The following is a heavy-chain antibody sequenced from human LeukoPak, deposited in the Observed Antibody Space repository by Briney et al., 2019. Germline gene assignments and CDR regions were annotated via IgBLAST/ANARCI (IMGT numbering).Heavy chain of an antibody. D-gene: IGHD3-10*01. J-gene: IGHJ4*02. CDR2: ISYDGSKK. Sequence: GGSLRLSCAASGFTFSTYGMHWVRQAPGKGLEWVALISYDGSKKYYADSVRGRFIIFRDNSKNTLSLQMNSLRAEDTAVYYCAKELWFVNSYYFDYWGLGTLVTVSS. CDR3: AKELWFVNSYYFDY. CDR1: GFTFSTYG. V-gene: IGHV3-30*18.